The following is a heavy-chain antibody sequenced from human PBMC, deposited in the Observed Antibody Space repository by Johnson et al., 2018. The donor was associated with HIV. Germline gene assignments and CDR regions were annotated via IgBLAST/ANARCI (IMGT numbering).Heavy chain of an antibody. D-gene: IGHD1-1*01. J-gene: IGHJ3*01. CDR2: ISYDGSNK. CDR3: ARSGPNWAFDF. Sequence: QVQLVESGGGVVQPGRSLRLSCAASGFTFSSYPMHWVRQAPGKGLEWVAVISYDGSNKYYADSVKGRFTISRDNSKNTLYLQMNSLRAEDTAVYYCARSGPNWAFDFWGQGTMVTVSS. V-gene: IGHV3-30-3*01. CDR1: GFTFSSYP.